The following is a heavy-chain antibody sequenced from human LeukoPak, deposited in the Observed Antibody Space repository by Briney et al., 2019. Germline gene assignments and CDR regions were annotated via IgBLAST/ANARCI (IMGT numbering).Heavy chain of an antibody. CDR1: GYTFTSYY. J-gene: IGHJ4*02. Sequence: ASVKVSCKASGYTFTSYYMHWVRQAPGQGLEWMGIINPSGGSTSYAQKFQGRVTMTRDTSTSTVYMGLSSLRSEDTAVYYCARVFAPYSSGYYYYFDYWGQGTLVTVSS. V-gene: IGHV1-46*01. CDR3: ARVFAPYSSGYYYYFDY. CDR2: INPSGGST. D-gene: IGHD3-22*01.